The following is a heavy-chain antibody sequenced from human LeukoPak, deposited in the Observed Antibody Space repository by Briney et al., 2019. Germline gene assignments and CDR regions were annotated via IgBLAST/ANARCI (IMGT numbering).Heavy chain of an antibody. D-gene: IGHD3-3*01. CDR1: GGSISSYY. CDR2: IYYSGST. CDR3: AREKRGYDFWSGYYDDAFDI. Sequence: PSETLSLTCTVSGGSISSYYWSWIRQPPGKGLEWIGYIYYSGSTKYNPSLKSRVTISVDTSKNQFSLKLSSVTAADTAVYYCAREKRGYDFWSGYYDDAFDIWGQGTMVTVSS. V-gene: IGHV4-59*01. J-gene: IGHJ3*02.